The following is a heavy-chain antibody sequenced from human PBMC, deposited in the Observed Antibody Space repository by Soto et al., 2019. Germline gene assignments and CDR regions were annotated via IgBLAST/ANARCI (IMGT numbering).Heavy chain of an antibody. CDR3: ARDRMHGSSSNYYYGMDV. Sequence: ASVKVSCKASGYTFTSYGISWVRQAPGQGLEWMGIINPSGGSTSYAQKFQGRVTMTRDTSTSTVYMELSSLRSEDTAVYYCARDRMHGSSSNYYYGMDVWGQGTTVTVSS. V-gene: IGHV1-46*01. CDR1: GYTFTSYG. CDR2: INPSGGST. J-gene: IGHJ6*02. D-gene: IGHD6-6*01.